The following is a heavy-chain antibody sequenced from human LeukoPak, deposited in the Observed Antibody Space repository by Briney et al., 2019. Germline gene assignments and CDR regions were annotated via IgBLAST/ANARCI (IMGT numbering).Heavy chain of an antibody. V-gene: IGHV4-34*01. CDR1: GGSFSGYY. D-gene: IGHD3-3*01. Sequence: SETLSLTCAVYGGSFSGYYWSWIRQPPGKGLEWIGEINHSGSTNCNPSLKSRVTISVDTSKNQFSLKLSSVTAADTAVYYCARGRLRITILDYMDVWGKGTTVTVSS. CDR2: INHSGST. CDR3: ARGRLRITILDYMDV. J-gene: IGHJ6*03.